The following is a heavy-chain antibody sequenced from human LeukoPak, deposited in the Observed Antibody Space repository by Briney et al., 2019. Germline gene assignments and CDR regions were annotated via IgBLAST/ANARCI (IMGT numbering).Heavy chain of an antibody. CDR2: ISAYNGNT. V-gene: IGHV1-18*01. Sequence: GGPVKLSFQASGYPFTSYGISWVRQAPGQGLEWMGWISAYNGNTNYAQKLQGRVTMTTDTSTSTAYMELRSLRSDDTAVYYCARDSQELEFDYWGQGTLVTVSS. J-gene: IGHJ4*02. D-gene: IGHD1-1*01. CDR1: GYPFTSYG. CDR3: ARDSQELEFDY.